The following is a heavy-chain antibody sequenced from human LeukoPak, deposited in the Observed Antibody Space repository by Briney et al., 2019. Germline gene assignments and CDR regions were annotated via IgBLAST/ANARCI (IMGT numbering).Heavy chain of an antibody. CDR3: ARVLSGLGGSNWFDP. Sequence: PSETLSLTCTVSGGSISSSSYYWGWIRQPPGKGLEWIGSIYYSGSTYYNPSLKSRVTISVDTSKNQFSLKLSSVTAADTAVYYCARVLSGLGGSNWFDPWGKGTLVTVSS. D-gene: IGHD3-16*01. CDR2: IYYSGST. V-gene: IGHV4-39*07. CDR1: GGSISSSSYY. J-gene: IGHJ5*02.